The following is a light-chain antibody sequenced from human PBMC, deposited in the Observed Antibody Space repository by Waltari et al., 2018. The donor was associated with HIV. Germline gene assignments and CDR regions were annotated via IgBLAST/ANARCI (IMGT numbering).Light chain of an antibody. V-gene: IGLV1-44*01. CDR2: TNS. CDR1: RSNIGSNH. J-gene: IGLJ2*01. Sequence: QSVLTQPPSASGAPGQRVTIPCSGSRSNIGSNHVTWYHQLPGTAPKLLICTNSQRPSGVPDRFSGSKSGSSASLAISGLQSEDESQYFCAAWDDTLKGFIFGGGTQLTVL. CDR3: AAWDDTLKGFI.